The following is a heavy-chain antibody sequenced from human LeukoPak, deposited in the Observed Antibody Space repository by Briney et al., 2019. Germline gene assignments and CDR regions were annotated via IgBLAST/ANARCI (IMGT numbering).Heavy chain of an antibody. D-gene: IGHD2-2*02. CDR3: ARMPRYCSSTSCYNPCYYFDY. CDR2: IYYSGST. CDR1: GGSISSYY. Sequence: TASETLSLTCTVSGGSISSYYWSWIRQPPGKGLEWIGYIYYSGSTNYNPSLKSRVTISVDTSKNQFSLKLSSVTAADTAVYYCARMPRYCSSTSCYNPCYYFDYWGQGTLVTVSS. V-gene: IGHV4-59*01. J-gene: IGHJ4*02.